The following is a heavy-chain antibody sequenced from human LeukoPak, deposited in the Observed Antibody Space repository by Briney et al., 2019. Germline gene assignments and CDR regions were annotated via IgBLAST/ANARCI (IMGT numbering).Heavy chain of an antibody. CDR2: INAGNGNT. CDR3: ARGGGIVGATLSDY. V-gene: IGHV1-3*01. CDR1: GYTFTSYA. Sequence: ASVKVSCKASGYTFTSYAMHWVRQAPGQRLEWMGWINAGNGNTKYSQKFQGRVTITRDTSASTAYMELSSLRSEDTAVYYCARGGGIVGATLSDYWGQGTLVTVSS. D-gene: IGHD1-26*01. J-gene: IGHJ4*02.